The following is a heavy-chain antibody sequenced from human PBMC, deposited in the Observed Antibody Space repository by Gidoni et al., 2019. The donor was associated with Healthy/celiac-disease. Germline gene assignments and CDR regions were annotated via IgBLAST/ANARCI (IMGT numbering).Heavy chain of an antibody. D-gene: IGHD5-18*01. J-gene: IGHJ4*02. CDR1: GFTFSSYG. Sequence: QVQLVESGGGVVQPGRSLRLSCAASGFTFSSYGMHWVRQAPGKGLEWVAVIWYDGSNKYYADSVKGRFTISRDNSKNTLYLQMNSLRAEDTAVYYCAREPHGYSYGYLDYWGQGTLVTVSS. V-gene: IGHV3-33*01. CDR3: AREPHGYSYGYLDY. CDR2: IWYDGSNK.